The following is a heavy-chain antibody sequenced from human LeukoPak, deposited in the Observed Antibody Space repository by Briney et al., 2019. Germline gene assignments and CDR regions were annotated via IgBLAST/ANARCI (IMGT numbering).Heavy chain of an antibody. V-gene: IGHV3-53*01. CDR2: MYSGGST. D-gene: IGHD3-22*01. CDR3: ARGNYASTGPGALDI. Sequence: GGSLRLSCAASGFTVSNNYMSWVRQAPGKGLERASVMYSGGSTNYADSVKGRFIISRDDSKNILDLQMNSLKAADTAVYYCARGNYASTGPGALDIWGQGTMVTVSS. CDR1: GFTVSNNY. J-gene: IGHJ3*02.